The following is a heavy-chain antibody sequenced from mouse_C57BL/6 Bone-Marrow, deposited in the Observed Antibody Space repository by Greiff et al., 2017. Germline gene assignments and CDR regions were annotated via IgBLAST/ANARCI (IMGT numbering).Heavy chain of an antibody. CDR1: GYTFTSYW. Sequence: QVQLQQPGAELVKPGASVKLSCKASGYTFTSYWMQWVKQRPGQGLEWIGEIDPSDSYTNYNQKFKGKATLTVDTSSSTAYMQLSSLTSEDSAVYYCARDDYYYGSGAWFAYWGQGTLVTVSA. CDR3: ARDDYYYGSGAWFAY. J-gene: IGHJ3*01. CDR2: IDPSDSYT. V-gene: IGHV1-50*01. D-gene: IGHD1-1*01.